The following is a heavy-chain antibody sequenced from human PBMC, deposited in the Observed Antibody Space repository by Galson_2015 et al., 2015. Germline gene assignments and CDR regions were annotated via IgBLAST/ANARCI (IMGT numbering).Heavy chain of an antibody. D-gene: IGHD1-1*01. CDR3: VSRTLTTT. J-gene: IGHJ5*02. Sequence: SVKVSCKASGYTFTGSYMLWVRQAPGQGLEWMGRLTPNSGATNLAQKSQGRVTMTRDTSLSTAYMELSRLTSDDTAVYYCVSRTLTTTWGQGTLVTVSS. CDR1: GYTFTGSY. V-gene: IGHV1-2*06. CDR2: LTPNSGAT.